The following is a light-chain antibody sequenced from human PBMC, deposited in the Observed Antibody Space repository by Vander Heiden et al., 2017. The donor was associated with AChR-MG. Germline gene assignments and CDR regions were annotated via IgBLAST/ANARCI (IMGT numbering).Light chain of an antibody. Sequence: SYELTQSPSMSVSSGQTARITCSGAALHKQYAHWYQQKACQAPVLLIYKETERHVGIPERFSCSTSGTTATLTIEGVQAEEEADYYCQSADSRVPYFVVFGGGTKLTVL. CDR3: QSADSRVPYFVV. CDR1: ALHKQY. J-gene: IGLJ2*01. V-gene: IGLV3-25*02. CDR2: KET.